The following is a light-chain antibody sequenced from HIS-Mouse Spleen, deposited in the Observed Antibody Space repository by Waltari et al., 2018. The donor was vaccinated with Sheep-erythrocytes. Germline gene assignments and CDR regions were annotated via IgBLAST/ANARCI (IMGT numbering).Light chain of an antibody. Sequence: QSALTQPRSVSGSPGQSVTIPCTGTSIDCGRSNYASWYQQHPGKAPKLMIYDVSKRPSGVPDRFSGSKSGNTASLTISGLQAEDEADYYCCSYAGSYNHVFATGTKVTVL. V-gene: IGLV2-11*01. CDR1: SIDCGRSNY. CDR3: CSYAGSYNHV. CDR2: DVS. J-gene: IGLJ1*01.